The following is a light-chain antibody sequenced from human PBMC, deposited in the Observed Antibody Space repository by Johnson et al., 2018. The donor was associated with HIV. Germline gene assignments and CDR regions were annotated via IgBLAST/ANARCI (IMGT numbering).Light chain of an antibody. CDR1: LSPLFPPS. CDR2: SNN. CDR3: GTWDSSLSALYV. Sequence: SFFPPPPSFSSSPFPPFPLSFSFLLSPLFPPSFSFSPPLPFPSPPLLLSSNNKRPSGIPDRFSGSKSGTSATLGITGLQTGDEADYYCGTWDSSLSALYVFGTGTKVTVL. J-gene: IGLJ1*01. V-gene: IGLV1-51*01.